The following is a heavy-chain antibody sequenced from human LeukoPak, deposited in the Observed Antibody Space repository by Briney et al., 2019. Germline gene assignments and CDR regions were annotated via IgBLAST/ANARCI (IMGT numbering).Heavy chain of an antibody. CDR1: GFTVSSNY. Sequence: PGGSLRLSCAASGFTVSSNYMSWVRQAPGKGLEWVSVIYSGGSTYYADSVKGRFTISRDNSKNTLYLQMNSLRAEDTAVYYCARAWSHQDYYYYYGMDVWGQGTTVTVSS. V-gene: IGHV3-53*01. D-gene: IGHD2-8*02. CDR3: ARAWSHQDYYYYYGMDV. CDR2: IYSGGST. J-gene: IGHJ6*02.